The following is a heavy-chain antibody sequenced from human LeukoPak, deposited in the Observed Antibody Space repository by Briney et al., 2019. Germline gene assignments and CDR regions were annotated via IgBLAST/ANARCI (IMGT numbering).Heavy chain of an antibody. V-gene: IGHV6-1*01. CDR2: TYYRSKWYY. Sequence: QTPSLTCAIPGDSVSSISVAWNWIRQSPSRGLEWLGRTYYRSKWYYEYAVSVKSRINISPDTSKNQFSLQLTSVTPEDTAVYYCSLARSEYHYGMDVWGQGTTVTVSS. CDR3: SLARSEYHYGMDV. CDR1: GDSVSSISVA. J-gene: IGHJ6*02.